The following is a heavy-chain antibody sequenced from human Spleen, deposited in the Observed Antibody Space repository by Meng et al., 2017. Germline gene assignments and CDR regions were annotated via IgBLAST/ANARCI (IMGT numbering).Heavy chain of an antibody. CDR3: ATLSLGVDRGYYY. CDR1: GFTFSSYS. CDR2: ISSSSSYI. V-gene: IGHV3-21*01. Sequence: GESLKISCAASGFTFSSYSMNWVRQAPGKGLEWVSSISSSSSYIYYADSVKGRFTISRDNAKNSLYLQMNSLRAEDTAVYYCATLSLGVDRGYYYWGQGTLVTVSS. D-gene: IGHD3-22*01. J-gene: IGHJ4*02.